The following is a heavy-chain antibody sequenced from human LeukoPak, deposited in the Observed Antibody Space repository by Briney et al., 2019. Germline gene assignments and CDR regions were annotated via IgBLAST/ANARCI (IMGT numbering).Heavy chain of an antibody. J-gene: IGHJ4*02. Sequence: PGGSLRLSCAASGFTFSDYYMHWIRQAPGKGLEWVSYISSSGSYTHADSVKGRFTISRDNAKNSLYLQMNSLRAEDAALYYCARTTGSFGPVALWGQGTLVTVSS. CDR3: ARTTGSFGPVAL. D-gene: IGHD1-14*01. CDR2: ISSSGS. V-gene: IGHV3-11*06. CDR1: GFTFSDYY.